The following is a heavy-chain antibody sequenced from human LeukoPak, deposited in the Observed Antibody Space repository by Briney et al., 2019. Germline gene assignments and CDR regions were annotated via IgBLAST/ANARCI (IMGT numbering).Heavy chain of an antibody. D-gene: IGHD3-22*01. Sequence: GGSLRLSCAASGFTFRSYSMNWVRQAPGKGLEWVSSISSSSSYIYYADSVKGRFTISRDNSRNTLYLQMNSLKVEDTAVYYCAKEDRSGSSGYNDFWGQGTLVTVSS. CDR1: GFTFRSYS. CDR2: ISSSSSYI. V-gene: IGHV3-21*04. J-gene: IGHJ4*02. CDR3: AKEDRSGSSGYNDF.